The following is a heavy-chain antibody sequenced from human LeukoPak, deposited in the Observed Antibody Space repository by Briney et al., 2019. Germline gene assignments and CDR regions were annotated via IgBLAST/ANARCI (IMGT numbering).Heavy chain of an antibody. CDR1: GGTFSSCA. V-gene: IGHV1-69*13. J-gene: IGHJ6*02. Sequence: SVQVSCKASGGTFSSCAISWVRQAPGQGLEWMGGIIPIFGTANYAQKFQGRVTITADESTSTAYMELSSLRSEDTAVYYCAREFAEASYYYYGMDVWGQGTTVTVSS. D-gene: IGHD3-10*01. CDR3: AREFAEASYYYYGMDV. CDR2: IIPIFGTA.